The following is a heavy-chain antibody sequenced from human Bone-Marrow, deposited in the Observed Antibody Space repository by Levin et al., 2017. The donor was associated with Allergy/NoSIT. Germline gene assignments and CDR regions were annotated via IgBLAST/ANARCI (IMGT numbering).Heavy chain of an antibody. D-gene: IGHD1-1*01. V-gene: IGHV5-51*01. Sequence: GESLKISCRTSGYSFDTYWIAGVRLMPGKGLEWLGTIYPGDSQTTYSPSFQGQATLSVDKSLTTAYLQWSSLKASDRAIYYCARRWRWNDESFDFWGQGTLVSVSS. CDR2: IYPGDSQT. CDR1: GYSFDTYW. J-gene: IGHJ4*01. CDR3: ARRWRWNDESFDF.